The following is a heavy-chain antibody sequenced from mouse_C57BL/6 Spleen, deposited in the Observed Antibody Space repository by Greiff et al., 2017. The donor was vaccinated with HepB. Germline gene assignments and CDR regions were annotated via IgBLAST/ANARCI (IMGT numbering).Heavy chain of an antibody. CDR3: ARDRGSVRWFAY. CDR1: GFTFSSYA. J-gene: IGHJ3*01. V-gene: IGHV5-4*01. D-gene: IGHD3-1*01. CDR2: ISDGGSYT. Sequence: EVKLVESGGGLVKPGGSLKLSCAASGFTFSSYAMSWVRQTPEKRLEWVATISDGGSYTYYPDNVKGRFTISRDNAKNNLYLQMSHLKSEDTAMYYCARDRGSVRWFAYWGQGTLVTVSA.